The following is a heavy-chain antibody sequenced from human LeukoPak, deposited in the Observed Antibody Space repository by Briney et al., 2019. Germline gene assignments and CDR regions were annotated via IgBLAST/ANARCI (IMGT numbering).Heavy chain of an antibody. J-gene: IGHJ3*02. Sequence: SETLSLTCAVYGGSFSGYYWSWIRQPPGKGLEWIGEINHSGSTNYNPSLKSRVTISVDTSKNQFSLKLSSVTAADTAVYYCARYILTGYYLDAFDIWGQGTMVTVSS. CDR3: ARYILTGYYLDAFDI. CDR2: INHSGST. V-gene: IGHV4-34*01. D-gene: IGHD3-9*01. CDR1: GGSFSGYY.